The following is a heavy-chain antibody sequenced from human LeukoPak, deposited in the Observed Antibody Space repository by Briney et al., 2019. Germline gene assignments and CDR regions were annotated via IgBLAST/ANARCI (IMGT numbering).Heavy chain of an antibody. CDR1: GGSISSSSYY. CDR2: IYYSGST. J-gene: IGHJ4*02. D-gene: IGHD3-9*01. Sequence: SETLSLTCTVSGGSISSSSYYWGWIRQPPGKGLEWIGSIYYSGSTYYNPSLKSRVTISVDMSKNQFSLKLSSVTAADTAVYYCARYDILTGPGGYWGQGTLVTVSS. V-gene: IGHV4-39*01. CDR3: ARYDILTGPGGY.